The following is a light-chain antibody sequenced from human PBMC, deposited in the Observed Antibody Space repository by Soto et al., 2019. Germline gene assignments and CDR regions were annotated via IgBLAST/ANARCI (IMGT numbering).Light chain of an antibody. CDR3: QSYYSRLTAYV. J-gene: IGLJ1*01. CDR2: GNN. CDR1: SSSIGAGYD. V-gene: IGLV1-40*01. Sequence: QSALTQPPSVSGAPGQRVTISCTGSSSSIGAGYDVHWYHQLPGAAPKLLVSGNNNRPSGVPDRFSASKSGTSASLAITGLQTEDEAQYYCQSYYSRLTAYVFGTGTKLTVL.